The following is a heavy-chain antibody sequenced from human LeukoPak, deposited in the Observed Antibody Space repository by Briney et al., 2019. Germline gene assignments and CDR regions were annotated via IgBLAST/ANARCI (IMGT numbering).Heavy chain of an antibody. V-gene: IGHV3-30*02. CDR3: AKDSRYYYVDY. CDR1: GFTFSSYG. CDR2: IRFDGSKE. D-gene: IGHD1-14*01. Sequence: GGSLRLSCAASGFTFSSYGMHWVRQAPGKGLEWVAFIRFDGSKEYYADSVKGRFTISRDNSKNTLYLQMNSLKTEDTAVYYCAKDSRYYYVDYWGQGTLVTVSS. J-gene: IGHJ4*02.